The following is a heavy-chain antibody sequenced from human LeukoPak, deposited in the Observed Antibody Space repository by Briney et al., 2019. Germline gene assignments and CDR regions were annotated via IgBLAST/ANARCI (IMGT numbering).Heavy chain of an antibody. J-gene: IGHJ1*01. D-gene: IGHD2-2*01. V-gene: IGHV5-51*01. CDR1: AYSFTSYW. Sequence: GESLKISSKGSAYSFTSYWIGWVRQMPGNRLEWMGIIYPGDSDTRYSPSFQGQVTISADKSISTAYLQWSSLKASDTAIYYCARQAVPVAKYFQYWGQGNLVTVSS. CDR3: ARQAVPVAKYFQY. CDR2: IYPGDSDT.